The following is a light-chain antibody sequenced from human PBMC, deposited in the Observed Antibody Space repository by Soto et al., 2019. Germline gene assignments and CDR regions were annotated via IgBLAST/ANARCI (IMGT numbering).Light chain of an antibody. V-gene: IGLV2-14*01. CDR1: SSDVGGYNY. CDR2: EVY. Sequence: QSALTQPASVSGSPGQSITISCSGTSSDVGGYNYVSWYQQHPGKAPKLMIYEVYNRPSGVSTRFSGSRSGNTASLTISGLQAEDEADYYCTSYTSDNIVIFGGGTKLTVL. J-gene: IGLJ2*01. CDR3: TSYTSDNIVI.